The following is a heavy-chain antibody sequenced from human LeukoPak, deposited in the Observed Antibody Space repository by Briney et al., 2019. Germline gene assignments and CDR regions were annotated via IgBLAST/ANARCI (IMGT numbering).Heavy chain of an antibody. Sequence: SETLSLTCSVSGDSITRYYWTWVRQPPGKGLEWIGYSYYRGSKNYHPSLRSRATISVDPSKTQFSLHLNSVTAADTAVYYCARLLPDLRYDTSGRYTRSFDVWGQGTLVTVSS. CDR3: ARLLPDLRYDTSGRYTRSFDV. V-gene: IGHV4-59*08. CDR2: SYYRGSK. CDR1: GDSITRYY. D-gene: IGHD3-22*01. J-gene: IGHJ3*01.